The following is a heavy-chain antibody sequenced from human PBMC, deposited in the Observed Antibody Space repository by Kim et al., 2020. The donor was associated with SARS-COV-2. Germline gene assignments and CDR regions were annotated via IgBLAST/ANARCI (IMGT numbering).Heavy chain of an antibody. CDR1: AFTLSGYA. CDR2: ITYNGGIS. Sequence: GGSLRLSCTASAFTLSGYAMSWVRQTPGKGLEWLSSITYNGGISYYRDSVRGRFTISRDNSKNTLYLQMNSLRAEDTALYYCAKDRGHSGPKRFDLWGQGTLVTV. D-gene: IGHD3-10*01. CDR3: AKDRGHSGPKRFDL. V-gene: IGHV3-23*01. J-gene: IGHJ4*02.